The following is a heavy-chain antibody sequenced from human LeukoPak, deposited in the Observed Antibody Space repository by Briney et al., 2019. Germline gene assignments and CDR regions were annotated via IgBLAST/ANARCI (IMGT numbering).Heavy chain of an antibody. J-gene: IGHJ4*02. CDR2: IKQDGSEK. D-gene: IGHD4-23*01. Sequence: GGSLRLSCAASGFPFSSYWMSWVRQAPGKGLEWVANIKQDGSEKYYVDSVKGRFTISRDNAKNSLYLQMNSLRAEDTAVYYCARVGSYGGITFDYWGQGTLVTVSS. CDR3: ARVGSYGGITFDY. V-gene: IGHV3-7*01. CDR1: GFPFSSYW.